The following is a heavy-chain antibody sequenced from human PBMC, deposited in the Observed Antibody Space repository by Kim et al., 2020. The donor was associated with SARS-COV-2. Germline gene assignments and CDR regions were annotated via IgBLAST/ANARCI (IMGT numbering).Heavy chain of an antibody. J-gene: IGHJ4*02. CDR3: TKRGVGYSWNPSEN. CDR1: GFTVSSCA. CDR2: ITSDGSK. Sequence: GGSLRLSCAASGFTVSSCAMTWVRQAPGKGLEWVSVITSDGSKFYAESVKGRFTISRDNSENTLYLQMSSLRVEDTAIYYCTKRGVGYSWNPSENWGQGT. V-gene: IGHV3-23*01. D-gene: IGHD3-10*01.